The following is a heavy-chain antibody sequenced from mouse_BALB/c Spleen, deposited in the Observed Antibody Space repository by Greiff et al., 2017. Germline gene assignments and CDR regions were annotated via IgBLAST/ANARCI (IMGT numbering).Heavy chain of an antibody. V-gene: IGHV2-9*02. J-gene: IGHJ4*01. Sequence: QVQLQQSGPGLVAPSQSLSITCTVSGFSLTSYGVHWVRQPPGKGLEWLGVIWAGGSTNYNSALMSRLSISKDNSKSQVFLKMNSLQTDDTAMYYCARRYGSSYEAMDYWGQGTSVTVSS. CDR3: ARRYGSSYEAMDY. CDR2: IWAGGST. CDR1: GFSLTSYG. D-gene: IGHD1-1*01.